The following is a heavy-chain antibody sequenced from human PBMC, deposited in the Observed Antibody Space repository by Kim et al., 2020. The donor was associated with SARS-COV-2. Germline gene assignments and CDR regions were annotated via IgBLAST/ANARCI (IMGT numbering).Heavy chain of an antibody. D-gene: IGHD3-10*01. V-gene: IGHV3-74*03. J-gene: IGHJ4*01. Sequence: RGSLRLSCAASGFTFSSYWMHWVRQAPGKGLVWVSRFNPDERTTTYADSVKGRFTISRDSAKSTLYLQMNSLRAEDTAVYYCIRGGRWGSGSWGPFDSWG. CDR1: GFTFSSYW. CDR2: FNPDERTT. CDR3: IRGGRWGSGSWGPFDS.